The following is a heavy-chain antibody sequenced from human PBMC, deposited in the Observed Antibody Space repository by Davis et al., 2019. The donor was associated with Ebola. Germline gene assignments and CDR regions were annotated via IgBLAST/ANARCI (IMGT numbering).Heavy chain of an antibody. V-gene: IGHV3-23*01. Sequence: PGGSLRLSCAASGFTFSSYAMRWVRQAPGKGLEWVSAITSSGSSTYYADSVKGRFTISRDNSKNTVFLQMTSLRAEDTAVYYCATRTAGSQAFVDYWGQGTLVTVSS. CDR3: ATRTAGSQAFVDY. CDR2: ITSSGSST. J-gene: IGHJ4*02. CDR1: GFTFSSYA. D-gene: IGHD1-1*01.